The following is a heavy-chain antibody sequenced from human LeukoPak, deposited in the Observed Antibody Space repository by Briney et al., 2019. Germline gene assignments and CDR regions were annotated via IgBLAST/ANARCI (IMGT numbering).Heavy chain of an antibody. CDR2: INHSGSS. J-gene: IGHJ4*02. D-gene: IGHD4-11*01. CDR1: GGSISSSSYY. Sequence: SETLSLTCTVSGGSISSSSYYWGWIRQPPGKGLEWIGEINHSGSSNYNPSLKSRVTISVDTSKNQFSLKLSSATAADTAVYYCARLSPTGTFDYWGQGTLVTVSS. V-gene: IGHV4-39*07. CDR3: ARLSPTGTFDY.